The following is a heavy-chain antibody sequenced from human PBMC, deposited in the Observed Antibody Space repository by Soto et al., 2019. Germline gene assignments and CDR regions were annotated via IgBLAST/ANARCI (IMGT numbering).Heavy chain of an antibody. CDR3: AREVAGTGAFDY. V-gene: IGHV4-31*02. D-gene: IGHD2-8*02. CDR2: IFDSGTT. Sequence: QVQLEQSGPGLVKPSQTLSLTCNISGGSITSVNHYWSWIRQSPGEGLEWIGYIFDSGTTHYNPSLKGRLTIAGDTSQTQFSLTIHSVTVADTAVYYCAREVAGTGAFDYWGQCTLVTVSS. J-gene: IGHJ4*02. CDR1: GGSITSVNHY.